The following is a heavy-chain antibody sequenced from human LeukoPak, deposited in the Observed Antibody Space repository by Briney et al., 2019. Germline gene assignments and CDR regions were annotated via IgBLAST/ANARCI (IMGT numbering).Heavy chain of an antibody. CDR2: VSSGGHTL. Sequence: GGSLRLSCAVSGFMFNTYDVNWVRQVPGRGLEWVSYVSSGGHTLYYADSVRGRFTVSRDSASNSVSLRMNSLRAKDTGTYQCVVLMNHWGQGTPVTVST. V-gene: IGHV3-48*03. J-gene: IGHJ4*02. CDR1: GFMFNTYD. CDR3: VVLMNH. D-gene: IGHD1-14*01.